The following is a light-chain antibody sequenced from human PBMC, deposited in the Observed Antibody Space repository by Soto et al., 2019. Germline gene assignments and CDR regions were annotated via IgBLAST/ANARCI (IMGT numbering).Light chain of an antibody. CDR2: AAS. CDR1: QSISSY. J-gene: IGKJ1*01. Sequence: DIQMTQSPSSLSASVGDRVTITCRASQSISSYLNWYQQKPGKAPKLLIYAASTLQSGVPSRFSGSGSGTDFTLTISSLQPEDFATYYCQQTHAVPRTFGQ. V-gene: IGKV1-39*01. CDR3: QQTHAVPRT.